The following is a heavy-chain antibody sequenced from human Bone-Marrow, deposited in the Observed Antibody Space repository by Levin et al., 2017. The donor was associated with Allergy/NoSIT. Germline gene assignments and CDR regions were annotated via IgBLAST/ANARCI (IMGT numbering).Heavy chain of an antibody. J-gene: IGHJ4*02. D-gene: IGHD6-13*01. CDR1: GFTFSSYG. CDR2: IWYDGSNK. CDR3: ASHRIAAAGTIEY. Sequence: GGSLRLSCAASGFTFSSYGMHWVRQAPGKGLEWVAVIWYDGSNKYYADSVKGRFTISRDNSKNTLYLQMNSLRAEDTAVYYCASHRIAAAGTIEYWGQGTLVTVSS. V-gene: IGHV3-33*01.